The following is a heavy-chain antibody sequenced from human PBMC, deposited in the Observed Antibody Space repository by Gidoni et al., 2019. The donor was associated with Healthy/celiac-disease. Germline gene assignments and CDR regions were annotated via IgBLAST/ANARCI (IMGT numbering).Heavy chain of an antibody. V-gene: IGHV5-10-1*03. CDR1: GYSFTSYW. CDR3: ARPTGSGWDTEDY. J-gene: IGHJ4*02. D-gene: IGHD6-19*01. Sequence: EVQLVQSGAEGKKHGESLRIYCKGAGYSFTSYWISWVRQMPGKGLAWRGRIDPSDSSPNYRPSFPGHVPISADKSISTAYLQWSSLKASDTAMYYCARPTGSGWDTEDYWGQGTLVTVSS. CDR2: IDPSDSSP.